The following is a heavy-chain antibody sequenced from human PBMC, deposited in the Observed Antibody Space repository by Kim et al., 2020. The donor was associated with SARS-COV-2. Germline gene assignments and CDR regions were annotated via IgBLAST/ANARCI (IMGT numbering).Heavy chain of an antibody. D-gene: IGHD3-16*01. J-gene: IGHJ6*02. CDR3: ARGWADDSYYYGMDV. Sequence: AECVKGGFTQSRDNAKTSLYLQMNRLRAEDTAVYYCARGWADDSYYYGMDVWGQGTTVTVSS. V-gene: IGHV3-48*03.